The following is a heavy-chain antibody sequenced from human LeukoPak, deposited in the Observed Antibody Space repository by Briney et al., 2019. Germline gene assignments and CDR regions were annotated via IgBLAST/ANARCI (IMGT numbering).Heavy chain of an antibody. D-gene: IGHD6-6*01. J-gene: IGHJ4*02. Sequence: SETLSLNCNVSGGSISSTSYYWGWIRQPPGKGLEWIASIYYSGSTYYNPSLKSRVTISVDTSKNQFSLKLSSVTAADTAVYYCAREAPMVLEYSSSSGYFDYWGQGTLVTVSS. CDR3: AREAPMVLEYSSSSGYFDY. V-gene: IGHV4-39*07. CDR1: GGSISSTSYY. CDR2: IYYSGST.